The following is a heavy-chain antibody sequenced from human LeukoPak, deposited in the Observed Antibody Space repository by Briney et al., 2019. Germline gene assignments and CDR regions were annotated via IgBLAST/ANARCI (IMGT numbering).Heavy chain of an antibody. V-gene: IGHV3-48*01. CDR3: AKELNYYDSSGVMDV. CDR2: ISSSSSTI. Sequence: PGGSLRLSCAASGFTFSSYSMNWVRQAPGKGPEWVSYISSSSSTIYYADSVKGRFTISRDNAKNSLYLQMNSLRAEDTAVYYCAKELNYYDSSGVMDVWGQGTTVTVSS. D-gene: IGHD3-22*01. J-gene: IGHJ6*02. CDR1: GFTFSSYS.